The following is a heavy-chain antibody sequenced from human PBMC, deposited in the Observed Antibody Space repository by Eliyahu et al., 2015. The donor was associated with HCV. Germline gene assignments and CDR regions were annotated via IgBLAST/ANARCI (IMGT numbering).Heavy chain of an antibody. J-gene: IGHJ4*02. V-gene: IGHV3-74*01. CDR1: GFTFGSYW. Sequence: EVQLVESGGDLVQPGGSLRLSCAASGFTFGSYWMHWVRQAPGKGLVWVXLISTDVYKTYYADSVRGRFTISRDNAKNTVYLQMNGLRAEDTAVYYCVRGALNWRGTDYWGQGTLVTVSS. D-gene: IGHD3-3*01. CDR2: ISTDVYKT. CDR3: VRGALNWRGTDY.